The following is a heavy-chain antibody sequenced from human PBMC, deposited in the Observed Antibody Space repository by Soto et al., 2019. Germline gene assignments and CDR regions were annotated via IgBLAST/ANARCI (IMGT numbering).Heavy chain of an antibody. J-gene: IGHJ6*02. CDR3: AKTTMVRAVGDDYGMDV. V-gene: IGHV3-9*01. Sequence: EVQLVESGGGLVQPGRSLRLSCAASGFTFDDYAMHWVRQAPGKGLEWVSGISWNSGSIGYADSVKGRFTISRDNAKNSLYLQMNSLRAEDTALYYCAKTTMVRAVGDDYGMDVWGQGTTVTVSS. CDR1: GFTFDDYA. CDR2: ISWNSGSI. D-gene: IGHD3-10*01.